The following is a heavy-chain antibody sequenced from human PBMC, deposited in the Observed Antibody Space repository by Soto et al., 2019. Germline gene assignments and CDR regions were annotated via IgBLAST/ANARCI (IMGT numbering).Heavy chain of an antibody. V-gene: IGHV3-30*18. J-gene: IGHJ4*02. CDR1: GFMFSNYG. CDR3: AKEGKVKISHTWGLDY. CDR2: ISHDGSGK. D-gene: IGHD7-27*01. Sequence: QVQLVESGGGVVQPGTSLRLSCATSGFMFSNYGMQWVRQAPGRGLEWVAVISHDGSGKYYADSVQGRFTIARDNFGDRVYLQMNSLRSEDTAMYYCAKEGKVKISHTWGLDYWGQGTLVTVSS.